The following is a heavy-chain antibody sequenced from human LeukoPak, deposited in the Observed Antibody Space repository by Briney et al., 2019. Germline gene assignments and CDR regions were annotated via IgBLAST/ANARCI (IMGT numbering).Heavy chain of an antibody. V-gene: IGHV4-30-2*01. J-gene: IGHJ4*02. CDR2: IYHSGST. CDR1: GGSISSGGYY. CDR3: ATHRTDSSSWKTPFDY. Sequence: SETLSLTCTVSGGSISSGGYYWSWIRQPPGKGLEWIGYIYHSGSTYYNPSLKSRVTISVDRSKNQFSLKLSSVTAADTAVYYCATHRTDSSSWKTPFDYWGQGTLVTVSS. D-gene: IGHD6-13*01.